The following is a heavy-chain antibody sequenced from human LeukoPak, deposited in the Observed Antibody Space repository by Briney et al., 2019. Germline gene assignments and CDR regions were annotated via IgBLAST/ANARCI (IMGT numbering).Heavy chain of an antibody. J-gene: IGHJ4*02. CDR3: ARDGGEGYDYGDYGEGYFDY. Sequence: PGGSLRLSCAASGFTFDDYGMSWVRQAPGKGLEWVSGSNWNGGSTGYADSVKGRFTISRDNAKNSLYLQMNSLRAEDTALYYCARDGGEGYDYGDYGEGYFDYWGQGTLVTVSS. V-gene: IGHV3-20*04. CDR2: SNWNGGST. D-gene: IGHD4-17*01. CDR1: GFTFDDYG.